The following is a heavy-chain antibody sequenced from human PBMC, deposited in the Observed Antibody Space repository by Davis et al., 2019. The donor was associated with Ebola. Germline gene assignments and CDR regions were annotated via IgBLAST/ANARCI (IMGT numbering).Heavy chain of an antibody. CDR1: GFTFSSYW. CDR2: IKQDGSEK. J-gene: IGHJ4*02. V-gene: IGHV3-7*03. Sequence: GESLKISCAASGFTFSSYWMSWVRQAPGKGLEWVANIKQDGSEKYYVDSVKGRFTISRDNAKSSLYLQMNSLRAEDTAVYYCARLIAVAGTYFDYWGQGTLVTVSS. CDR3: ARLIAVAGTYFDY. D-gene: IGHD6-19*01.